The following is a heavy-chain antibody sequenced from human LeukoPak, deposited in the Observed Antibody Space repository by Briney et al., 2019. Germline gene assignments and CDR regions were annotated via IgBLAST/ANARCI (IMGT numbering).Heavy chain of an antibody. CDR1: GFTFSSYW. CDR2: INSDGSST. J-gene: IGHJ5*02. CDR3: AKGSSGYLNWFDP. D-gene: IGHD3-22*01. Sequence: GGSLRLSCAASGFTFSSYWMHWVRQAPGKGLVWVSRINSDGSSTRYADSVKGRFTISRDNSKNTLYLQMNSLRAEDTAVYYCAKGSSGYLNWFDPWGQGTLVTVSS. V-gene: IGHV3-74*01.